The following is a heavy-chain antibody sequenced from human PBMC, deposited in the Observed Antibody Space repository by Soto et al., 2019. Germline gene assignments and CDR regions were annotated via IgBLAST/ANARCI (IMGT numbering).Heavy chain of an antibody. CDR2: INHSGST. V-gene: IGHV4-34*01. Sequence: SETLSLTCAVYGGSFSDFYWTWIRQPPGKGLEWIGDINHSGSTNYNPSLKSRVAISVDTSKNQFSLKLTSVTAADTAVYYCARAGLEWSYNWFDPWGQGTLVTVSS. CDR3: ARAGLEWSYNWFDP. CDR1: GGSFSDFY. J-gene: IGHJ5*02. D-gene: IGHD3-3*01.